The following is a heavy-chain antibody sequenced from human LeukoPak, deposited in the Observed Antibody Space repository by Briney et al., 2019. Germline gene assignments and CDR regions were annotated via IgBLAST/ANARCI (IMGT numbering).Heavy chain of an antibody. J-gene: IGHJ4*02. CDR3: ARDGDLDY. D-gene: IGHD3-10*01. CDR1: GFTFSSYS. V-gene: IGHV3-21*01. Sequence: AGGSLRLSCAASGFTFSSYSINWVRQAPGKGLEWVSSISSSSSYIYYADSVKGRFTISRHNAKNSLYLQMNSLRAEDTAVYYCARDGDLDYWGQGTLVTVSS. CDR2: ISSSSSYI.